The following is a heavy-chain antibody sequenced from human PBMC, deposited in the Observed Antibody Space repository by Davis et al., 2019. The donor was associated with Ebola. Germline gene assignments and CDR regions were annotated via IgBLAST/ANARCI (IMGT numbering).Heavy chain of an antibody. CDR3: ARDTGYCSGGSCYYFDY. V-gene: IGHV4-61*01. J-gene: IGHJ4*02. CDR1: GGSISISSYY. Sequence: SETLSLTCTVSGGSISISSYYWSWIRQPPGKGLEWIGHIYYSGSTNYNPSLKSRVTISVDTSKNQFSLKLNSVTAADTAVYYCARDTGYCSGGSCYYFDYWGQGTLVTVSS. D-gene: IGHD2-15*01. CDR2: IYYSGST.